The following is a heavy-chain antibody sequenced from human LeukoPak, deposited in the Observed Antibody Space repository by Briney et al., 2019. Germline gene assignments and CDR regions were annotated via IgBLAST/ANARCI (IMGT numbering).Heavy chain of an antibody. J-gene: IGHJ4*02. CDR3: ARVPHLRYCSSTSCPRKTKIPMYFDY. D-gene: IGHD2-2*01. V-gene: IGHV4-30-2*01. Sequence: SETLSLTCGVSGGAIGSGAYSWSWIRQPPGKGLEWIGYISQTGSTDYNPSLKGRVTISVDTSKNQFSLKLSSVTAADTAVYYCARVPHLRYCSSTSCPRKTKIPMYFDYWGQGTLVTVSS. CDR1: GGAIGSGAYS. CDR2: ISQTGST.